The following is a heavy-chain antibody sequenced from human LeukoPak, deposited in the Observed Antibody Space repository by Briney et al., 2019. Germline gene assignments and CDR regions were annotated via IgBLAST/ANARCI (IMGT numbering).Heavy chain of an antibody. D-gene: IGHD2-8*02. J-gene: IGHJ4*02. CDR2: IYYSGST. CDR3: VGCHGSTWYCDY. Sequence: KPSETLSLTCTVSSGSISSSSYYWGWIRQPPGKGLEWIGSIYYSGSTYYNPSLKSRVTISVDTSKNQVSLKLRSLAAADTATYYCVGCHGSTWYCDYWGQGSLVTVSS. V-gene: IGHV4-39*01. CDR1: SGSISSSSYY.